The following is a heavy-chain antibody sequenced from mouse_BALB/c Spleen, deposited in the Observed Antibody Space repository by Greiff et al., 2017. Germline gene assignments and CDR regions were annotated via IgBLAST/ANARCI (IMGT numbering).Heavy chain of an antibody. D-gene: IGHD1-1*01. CDR2: ISSGGSYT. J-gene: IGHJ4*01. CDR3: TRDLNYGSSLYAMDY. CDR1: GFTFSSYT. Sequence: EVQVVESGGGLVKPGGSLKLSCAASGFTFSSYTMSWVRQTPEKRLEWVATISSGGSYTYYPDSVKGRFTISRDNAKNTLYLQMSSLKSEDTAMYYCTRDLNYGSSLYAMDYWGQGTSVTVSS. V-gene: IGHV5-6-4*01.